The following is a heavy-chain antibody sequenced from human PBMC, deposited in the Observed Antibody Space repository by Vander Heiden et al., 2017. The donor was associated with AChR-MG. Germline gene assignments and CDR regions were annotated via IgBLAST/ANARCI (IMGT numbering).Heavy chain of an antibody. Sequence: QVQLVESGGGVVRPGRSLILPCAASGFTFRSHGMHWVRQAPGKGLEWVAVICYDGSNKYYADSVKGRFTISRDNSKNTLYLQMNSLRAEDTAVYYCAREIRGTVTAFGYYYYMDVWGKGTTVTVSS. V-gene: IGHV3-33*01. CDR2: ICYDGSNK. CDR1: GFTFRSHG. CDR3: AREIRGTVTAFGYYYYMDV. D-gene: IGHD4-17*01. J-gene: IGHJ6*03.